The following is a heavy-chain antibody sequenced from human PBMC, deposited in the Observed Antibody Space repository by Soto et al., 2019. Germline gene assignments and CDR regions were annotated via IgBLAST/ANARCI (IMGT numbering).Heavy chain of an antibody. CDR2: ISGSGTRT. CDR1: GFILSSSA. CDR3: AKGPTIFGVVITYEFYYGMDV. D-gene: IGHD3-3*01. Sequence: GSLRLPCAASGFILSSSAMSWVRQAPGRGLEWVSAISGSGTRTYYADSVKGRFTISGDRSKNTVFLQMNSLRAEDTAVYYCAKGPTIFGVVITYEFYYGMDVWGQGTTVTVSS. J-gene: IGHJ6*02. V-gene: IGHV3-23*01.